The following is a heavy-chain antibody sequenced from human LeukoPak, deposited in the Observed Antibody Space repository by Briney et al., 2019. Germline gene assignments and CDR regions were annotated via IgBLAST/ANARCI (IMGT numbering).Heavy chain of an antibody. CDR1: GFTFSTYD. CDR3: ARSPPRYDSSGYYYEDAFEI. J-gene: IGHJ3*02. Sequence: PGGSLRLSCAASGFTFSTYDMHWVRQATGRGLEWVSTIGTAGDTFYPGSVKGRFTNSRENANNSLYLPMNSLRAGDTAVYYCARSPPRYDSSGYYYEDAFEIWGQGKMGTVSS. D-gene: IGHD3-22*01. V-gene: IGHV3-13*04. CDR2: IGTAGDT.